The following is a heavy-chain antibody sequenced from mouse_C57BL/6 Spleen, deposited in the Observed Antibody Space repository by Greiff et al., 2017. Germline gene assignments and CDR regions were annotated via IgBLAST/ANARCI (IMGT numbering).Heavy chain of an antibody. J-gene: IGHJ2*01. CDR2: INTSNGGT. CDR3: ATYSNYGRDYFDY. V-gene: IGHV1-53*01. D-gene: IGHD2-5*01. Sequence: QVQLQQPGTELVKPGASVKLSCKASGYTFTSYWMHWVKQRPGQGLEWIGNINTSNGGTNYNEKFKSKATLTVDKSSSTAYMQLSSLTSEDSAVYYCATYSNYGRDYFDYWGQGTTLTVSS. CDR1: GYTFTSYW.